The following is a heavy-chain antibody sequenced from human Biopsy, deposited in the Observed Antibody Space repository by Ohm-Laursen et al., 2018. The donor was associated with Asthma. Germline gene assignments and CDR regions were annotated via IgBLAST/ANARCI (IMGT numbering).Heavy chain of an antibody. CDR3: ALSQDSGFDDHSPSWFDP. CDR1: GFSLRTPGVG. CDR2: IYLDDYN. Sequence: TQTLTLTCSFSGFSLRTPGVGVGWIRQSPGKALEWLALIYLDDYNLFRPSLKRRLTITKDPSKNQVVLTMTKMAPVDSGTYYCALSQDSGFDDHSPSWFDPWGQGTLVTVSS. J-gene: IGHJ5*02. V-gene: IGHV2-5*02. D-gene: IGHD3-9*01.